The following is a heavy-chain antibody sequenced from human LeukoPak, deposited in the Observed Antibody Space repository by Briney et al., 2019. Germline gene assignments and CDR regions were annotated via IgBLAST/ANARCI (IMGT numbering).Heavy chain of an antibody. CDR3: ARNAGYGDYGLDY. V-gene: IGHV3-30*02. CDR1: GFTFSSYG. J-gene: IGHJ4*02. Sequence: GGSLRLSCAASGFTFSSYGMHWVRQAPGKELEWVAFIRYDGSNKYYADSVKGRFTISRDNSKNTLYLQMDSLRAEDTAVYYCARNAGYGDYGLDYWGQGTLVTVSS. D-gene: IGHD4-17*01. CDR2: IRYDGSNK.